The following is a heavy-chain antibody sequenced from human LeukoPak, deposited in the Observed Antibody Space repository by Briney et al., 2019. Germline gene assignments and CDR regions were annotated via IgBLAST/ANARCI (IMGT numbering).Heavy chain of an antibody. CDR1: RFTFSSYG. Sequence: GGSLRLSCAASRFTFSSYGLSWVRQAPGKGLEWVSAISGSGGGTFYADSVKGRFTISRDNSKNTLYLLMHSLRAEDTAVYYCAKESLRVVPSATFDYWGQGTLVTVSS. D-gene: IGHD2-2*01. CDR2: ISGSGGGT. CDR3: AKESLRVVPSATFDY. J-gene: IGHJ4*02. V-gene: IGHV3-23*01.